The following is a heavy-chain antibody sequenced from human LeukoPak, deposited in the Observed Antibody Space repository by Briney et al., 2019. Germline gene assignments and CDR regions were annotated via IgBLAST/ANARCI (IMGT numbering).Heavy chain of an antibody. CDR2: IYSDGST. D-gene: IGHD3-10*01. CDR1: GLTVSRNY. V-gene: IGHV3-66*01. CDR3: ARGTSMVRGVIPFDY. Sequence: GGSLRLSCAASGLTVSRNYMSWVRQAPGKGLEWVSLIYSDGSTYYGDFVKVRFTISRDNSKNTVDLQTSSLRAEDTAVYYCARGTSMVRGVIPFDYWGQGTLVTVSS. J-gene: IGHJ4*02.